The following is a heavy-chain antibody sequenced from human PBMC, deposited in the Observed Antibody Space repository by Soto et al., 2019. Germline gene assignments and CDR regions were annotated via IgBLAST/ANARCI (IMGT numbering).Heavy chain of an antibody. V-gene: IGHV3-11*05. Sequence: QVQLVESGGGLVKPGGSLRLSCAASGFTFSDYYMSWIRQAPGKGLEWVSFISSSSSYTNYADSVKGRFTISRDNPKNALYLQMNSLSAEDTALYYCVRTTGTRGIYGLDVWGQGTTVTVSS. D-gene: IGHD1-1*01. CDR2: ISSSSSYT. CDR3: VRTTGTRGIYGLDV. CDR1: GFTFSDYY. J-gene: IGHJ6*02.